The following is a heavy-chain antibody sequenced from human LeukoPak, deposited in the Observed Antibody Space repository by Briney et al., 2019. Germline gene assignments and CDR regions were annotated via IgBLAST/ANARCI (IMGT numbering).Heavy chain of an antibody. V-gene: IGHV4-34*01. J-gene: IGHJ4*02. CDR3: ASSTSGRGDFDY. Sequence: SETLSLTCTVYGGSFSGCYWSWIRQPPGKGLEWIGDLNHSGSTNYNPSLKSRVTISLDTSKNHFSLKLSSVTAADTAVYYCASSTSGRGDFDYWGEGTLVTVSS. CDR1: GGSFSGCY. CDR2: LNHSGST. D-gene: IGHD2-2*01.